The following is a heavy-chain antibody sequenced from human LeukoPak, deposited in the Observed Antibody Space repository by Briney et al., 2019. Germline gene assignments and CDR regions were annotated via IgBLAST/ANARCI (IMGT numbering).Heavy chain of an antibody. D-gene: IGHD2-21*02. V-gene: IGHV1-18*01. J-gene: IGHJ4*02. CDR1: GYTFTSYG. Sequence: ASVKVSCKASGYTFTSYGISWVRQAPGQGLEWMGWISAYNGNTNYAQKLQGRVTMTTDTSTSTAYMELRSLRAEDTAVYYCAKWGPYCVGDYCPALDSWGPGTLVTVSS. CDR2: ISAYNGNT. CDR3: AKWGPYCVGDYCPALDS.